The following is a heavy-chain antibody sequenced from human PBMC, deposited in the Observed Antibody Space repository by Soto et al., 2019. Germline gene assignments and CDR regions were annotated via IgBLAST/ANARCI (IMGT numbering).Heavy chain of an antibody. CDR2: ISSSSSYI. J-gene: IGHJ4*02. Sequence: GGSLRLSCAASGFTFSSYSMNWVRQAPGKGLEWVSSISSSSSYIYYADSVKGRFTISRDNAKNSLYLQMNSLRAEDTAVYYCARGHLLHYDILTGYYGDLDYWGQGTLVTVSS. CDR1: GFTFSSYS. CDR3: ARGHLLHYDILTGYYGDLDY. D-gene: IGHD3-9*01. V-gene: IGHV3-21*01.